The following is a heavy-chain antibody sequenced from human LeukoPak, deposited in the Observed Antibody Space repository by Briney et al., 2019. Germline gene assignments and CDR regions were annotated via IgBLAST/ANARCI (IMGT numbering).Heavy chain of an antibody. V-gene: IGHV1-18*01. D-gene: IGHD6-6*01. CDR1: GYTFTSYG. CDR2: ISAYNGNT. Sequence: VASVKVSCKASGYTFTSYGISWVRQAPGQGLEWMGWISAYNGNTNYAQKLQGRVTMTTDTSTSTAYMELRSLRSDDTAVYYCARDWSGRIGRGSSSYASDIWGQGTMVTVSS. CDR3: ARDWSGRIGRGSSSYASDI. J-gene: IGHJ3*02.